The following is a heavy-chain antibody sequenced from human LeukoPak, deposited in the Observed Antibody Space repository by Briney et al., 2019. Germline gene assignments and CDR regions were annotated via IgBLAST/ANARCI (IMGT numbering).Heavy chain of an antibody. V-gene: IGHV4-59*01. CDR1: GGSISSYY. Sequence: PSETLSLTCTVSGGSISSYYWSWIRQPPGKGLEWIGYIYYSGSTTYNPSLKSRVTISVDTSKNQFSLKLSSVTAADTAVYYCARDIVVPAATGIEYYYYYGMDVWGQGTTVTVSS. CDR3: ARDIVVPAATGIEYYYYYGMDV. D-gene: IGHD2-2*01. CDR2: IYYSGST. J-gene: IGHJ6*02.